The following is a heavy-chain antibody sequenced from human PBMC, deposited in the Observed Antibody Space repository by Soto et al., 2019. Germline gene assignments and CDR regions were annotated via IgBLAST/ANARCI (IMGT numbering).Heavy chain of an antibody. J-gene: IGHJ5*02. Sequence: ASVKVSCKASGGTFSSYAISWVRQAPGQGLEWMGGIIPIFGTANYAQKFQGRVTITADKSTSTAYMELSSLRSEDTAVYYCARDRIQLWPRGWFDPWGQGTLVTVSS. V-gene: IGHV1-69*06. CDR2: IIPIFGTA. CDR3: ARDRIQLWPRGWFDP. D-gene: IGHD5-18*01. CDR1: GGTFSSYA.